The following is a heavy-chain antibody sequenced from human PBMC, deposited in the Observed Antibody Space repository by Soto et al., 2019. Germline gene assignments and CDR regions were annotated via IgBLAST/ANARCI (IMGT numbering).Heavy chain of an antibody. Sequence: SGTLSPPRPVSWGTLSRGDYYRRWIPQPPGKGLEWIGYIYYSGSTYYNPSLKSRVTISVDTSKNQFSLKLSSVTAADTAVYYCARTVPRPDNWFDPWGQGTLVTVSS. CDR1: WGTLSRGDYY. J-gene: IGHJ5*02. D-gene: IGHD4-17*01. V-gene: IGHV4-30-4*01. CDR3: ARTVPRPDNWFDP. CDR2: IYYSGST.